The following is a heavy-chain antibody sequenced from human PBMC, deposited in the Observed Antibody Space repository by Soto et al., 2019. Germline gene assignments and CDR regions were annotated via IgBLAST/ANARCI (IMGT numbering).Heavy chain of an antibody. J-gene: IGHJ4*02. CDR2: ISGNGDIM. V-gene: IGHV3-23*01. CDR3: AINGRFCSGDICYDAH. Sequence: PGGSLILSCAADGFTFNNYFMSWVRQAPGKGLEWVSSISGNGDIMYYADTLKGRLTISRDNSKNTLYLQMNSLRAEDTAIYYCAINGRFCSGDICYDAHWGQGTQVTVSS. D-gene: IGHD2-15*01. CDR1: GFTFNNYF.